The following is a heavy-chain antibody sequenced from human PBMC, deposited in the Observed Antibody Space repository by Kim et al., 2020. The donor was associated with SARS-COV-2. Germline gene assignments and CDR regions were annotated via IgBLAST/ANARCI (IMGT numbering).Heavy chain of an antibody. CDR1: GGSISNYY. CDR2: FYYSGGT. D-gene: IGHD1-26*01. J-gene: IGHJ3*02. Sequence: SETLSLTCTVSGGSISNYYWNWIRQPPGKGLEWIGYFYYSGGTNYNPSLKSRVTISVDTSKNQFSLNLSSVTAADTALYYCARRPGGRAFDIWGQGTMVTVAS. V-gene: IGHV4-59*08. CDR3: ARRPGGRAFDI.